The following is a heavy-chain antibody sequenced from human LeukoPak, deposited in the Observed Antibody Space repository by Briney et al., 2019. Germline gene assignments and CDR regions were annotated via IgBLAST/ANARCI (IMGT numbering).Heavy chain of an antibody. CDR3: ARDPYSGNYGAYYYYYMDV. J-gene: IGHJ6*03. CDR2: ITSSSSYI. D-gene: IGHD1-26*01. CDR1: GFTFTSYN. Sequence: GGSLRLSCAASGFTFTSYNMTWVRQAPGKGLEWVSSITSSSSYIYYADSVKGRFTISRDNAKNSLYLQMDSLRVEDTAVYYCARDPYSGNYGAYYYYYMDVSGKGTTVTISS. V-gene: IGHV3-21*06.